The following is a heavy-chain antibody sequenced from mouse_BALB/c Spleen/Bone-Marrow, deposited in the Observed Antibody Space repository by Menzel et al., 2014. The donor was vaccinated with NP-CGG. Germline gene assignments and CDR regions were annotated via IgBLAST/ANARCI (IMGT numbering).Heavy chain of an antibody. D-gene: IGHD2-4*01. CDR2: INPSSDYT. Sequence: VQRVESGAELARPGASVKMSCKASGYTFTSYTIHWVKRRPGQGLEWIGYINPSSDYTNYNQKFKDKATLTADKSSSTAYMQLSSLTSEDSAVYYCAREGLRAWFVYWGQGTLVTVSA. J-gene: IGHJ3*01. V-gene: IGHV1-4*01. CDR1: GYTFTSYT. CDR3: AREGLRAWFVY.